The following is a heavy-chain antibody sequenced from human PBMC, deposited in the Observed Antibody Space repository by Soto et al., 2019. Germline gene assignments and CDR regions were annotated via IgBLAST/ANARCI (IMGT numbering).Heavy chain of an antibody. J-gene: IGHJ4*02. CDR3: ARYHFSGNKWSKFDY. CDR1: GVTVSSDAYY. CDR2: IYHTGGS. Sequence: SETLSLTCTVSGVTVSSDAYYWSWFRQHPGKGLEWIGNIYHTGGSYYSPSLKSRVAISLDTSKNQFYLTLTSVTAADTAVYYCARYHFSGNKWSKFDYWGQGTLVTVSS. V-gene: IGHV4-31*03. D-gene: IGHD2-8*01.